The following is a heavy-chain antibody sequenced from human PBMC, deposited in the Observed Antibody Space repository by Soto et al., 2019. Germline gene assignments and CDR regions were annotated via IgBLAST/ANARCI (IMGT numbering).Heavy chain of an antibody. V-gene: IGHV4-59*01. Sequence: PSETLSLTCTVSGGSIISYYWSWILQPPWKGLEWIGYIYYSGITNYNPSLKSRVTISVDTSKNQFSLKLSSVTAADTAVYYCARYKSNYYYGMDVWGQGTTVTVSS. CDR3: ARYKSNYYYGMDV. D-gene: IGHD1-20*01. CDR2: IYYSGIT. J-gene: IGHJ6*02. CDR1: GGSIISYY.